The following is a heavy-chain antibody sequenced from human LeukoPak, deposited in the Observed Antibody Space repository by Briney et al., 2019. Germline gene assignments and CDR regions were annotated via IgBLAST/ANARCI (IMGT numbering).Heavy chain of an antibody. CDR1: GYTFTSYG. J-gene: IGHJ3*02. CDR2: INPNSGGT. V-gene: IGHV1-2*02. CDR3: AGQQLVLDAFDI. Sequence: ASVKVSCKASGYTFTSYGISWVRQAPGQGLEWMGWINPNSGGTNYAQKFQGRVTMTRDTSISTAYMELSRLRSDDTAVYYCAGQQLVLDAFDIWGQGTMVTVSS. D-gene: IGHD6-13*01.